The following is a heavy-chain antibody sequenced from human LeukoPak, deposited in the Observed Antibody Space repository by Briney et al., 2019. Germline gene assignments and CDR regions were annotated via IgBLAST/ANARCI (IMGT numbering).Heavy chain of an antibody. CDR1: GFTFSSYA. CDR3: AKDGGHIAARPYFDY. J-gene: IGHJ4*02. D-gene: IGHD6-6*01. CDR2: ISGSGGST. Sequence: GGSLRLSCAASGFTFSSYAMSWVRQAPGKGLEWVSAISGSGGSTYYADSVKGLFTISRDNSKNTLYLQMNSLRAEDTAVYYCAKDGGHIAARPYFDYWGQGTLVPVSS. V-gene: IGHV3-23*01.